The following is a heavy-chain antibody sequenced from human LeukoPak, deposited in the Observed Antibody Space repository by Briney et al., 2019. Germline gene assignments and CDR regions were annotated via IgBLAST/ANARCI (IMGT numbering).Heavy chain of an antibody. CDR2: ISGSGGST. CDR1: GFTFSSYA. V-gene: IGHV3-23*01. CDR3: ARVCRPSSTSCYGSFDY. D-gene: IGHD2-2*01. J-gene: IGHJ4*02. Sequence: GGSLRLSCAASGFTFSSYAMSWVRQAPGKGLEWVSAISGSGGSTYYADSVKGRFTISRDNSKNTLYLQMNSLRAEDTAVYYCARVCRPSSTSCYGSFDYWGQGTLVTVSS.